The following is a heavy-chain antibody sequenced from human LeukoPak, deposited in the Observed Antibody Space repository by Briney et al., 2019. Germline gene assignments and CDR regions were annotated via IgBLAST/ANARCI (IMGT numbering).Heavy chain of an antibody. CDR2: IIPIFGTA. V-gene: IGHV1-69*01. Sequence: SVKVSCKASGGTFSSYAISRVRQAPGQGLEWMGGIIPIFGTANYAQKFQGRVTITADESTSTAYMELSSLRSEDTAVYYCARDTPPPWWGSRGEHAFDIWGQGTMVTVSS. CDR1: GGTFSSYA. D-gene: IGHD2-21*01. CDR3: ARDTPPPWWGSRGEHAFDI. J-gene: IGHJ3*02.